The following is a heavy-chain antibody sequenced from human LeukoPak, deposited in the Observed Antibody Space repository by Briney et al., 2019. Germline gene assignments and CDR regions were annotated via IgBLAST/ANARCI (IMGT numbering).Heavy chain of an antibody. CDR1: GFTFSGSA. CDR3: TSQYNSGSGVIY. J-gene: IGHJ4*02. V-gene: IGHV3-73*01. CDR2: ISSKANTYAT. D-gene: IGHD6-19*01. Sequence: GGSLRLSCAASGFTFSGSAMHWVRQASGKGLEWVGRISSKANTYATAYAASAKGRFAISRDDSKNTAYLQMNSLKTEDTAVYYCTSQYNSGSGVIYWGQGTLVTVSS.